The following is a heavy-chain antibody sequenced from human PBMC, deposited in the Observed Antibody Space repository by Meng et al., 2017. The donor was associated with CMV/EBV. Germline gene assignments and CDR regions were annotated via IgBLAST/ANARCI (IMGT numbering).Heavy chain of an antibody. CDR2: IKSKTDGGTT. D-gene: IGHD3-3*01. CDR1: GFTFSNAW. Sequence: GSLRLSCAASGFTFSNAWMRWVRQAPGKGLEWVGRIKSKTDGGTTDYAAPVKGRLTISRDDSKNTLYLQMNSLKTEDTAVYYCTTESAIFGVVKVNYYYGMDVWGQGTTVTVSS. V-gene: IGHV3-15*01. CDR3: TTESAIFGVVKVNYYYGMDV. J-gene: IGHJ6*02.